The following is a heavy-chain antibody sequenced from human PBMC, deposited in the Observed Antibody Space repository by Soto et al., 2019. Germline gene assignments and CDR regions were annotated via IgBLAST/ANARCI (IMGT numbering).Heavy chain of an antibody. V-gene: IGHV3-7*01. CDR1: GFTFSSYW. Sequence: GESLKISCAASGFTFSSYWMSWVRQAPGKGLEWVANIKQDGSEKYYVDSVKGRFTISRDNAKNSLYLQMNSLRAEDTAVYYCARSTGAFFWSGYDAFDIWGQGTMVTVSS. J-gene: IGHJ3*02. CDR2: IKQDGSEK. D-gene: IGHD3-3*01. CDR3: ARSTGAFFWSGYDAFDI.